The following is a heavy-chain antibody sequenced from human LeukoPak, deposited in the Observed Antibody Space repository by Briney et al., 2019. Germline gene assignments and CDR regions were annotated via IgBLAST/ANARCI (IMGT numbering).Heavy chain of an antibody. J-gene: IGHJ5*02. Sequence: SETLSLTCTVSGGSISSSSYYWGWIRQPPGKGLEWIGSIYYSGSTYYNPSLKSRVTISVDTSKNQFSLKLSSVTAADTAVYYCARDITSGWYRGGWFDPWGQGTLVTVSS. CDR3: ARDITSGWYRGGWFDP. D-gene: IGHD6-19*01. V-gene: IGHV4-39*07. CDR1: GGSISSSSYY. CDR2: IYYSGST.